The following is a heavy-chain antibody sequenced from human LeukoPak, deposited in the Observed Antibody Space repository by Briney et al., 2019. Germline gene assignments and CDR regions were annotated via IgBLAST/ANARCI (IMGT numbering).Heavy chain of an antibody. J-gene: IGHJ6*03. CDR2: INWNGGST. CDR1: GFTFDDYG. CDR3: ARVARVKVGGSGSYAGYYYMDV. Sequence: PGGSLRLSCAASGFTFDDYGMSWVRQAPGKGLEWVSGINWNGGSTGYADSVKGRFTISRDNAKNSLYLQMNSLRAEDTAVYYCARVARVKVGGSGSYAGYYYMDVWGKGTTVTISS. D-gene: IGHD3-10*01. V-gene: IGHV3-20*04.